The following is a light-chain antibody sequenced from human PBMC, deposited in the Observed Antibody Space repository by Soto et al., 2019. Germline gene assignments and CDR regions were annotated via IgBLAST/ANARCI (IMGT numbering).Light chain of an antibody. J-gene: IGKJ4*01. Sequence: EIVLTQSPATLSLSPGERATLSSRASQSVSSYLAWYQQKPGQAPRLLIYDASNRATVIPARFSGSGSGTDFTLSISSLEPEDFAVYYCQQRSNWPLTFGGGTKVDIK. V-gene: IGKV3-11*01. CDR1: QSVSSY. CDR2: DAS. CDR3: QQRSNWPLT.